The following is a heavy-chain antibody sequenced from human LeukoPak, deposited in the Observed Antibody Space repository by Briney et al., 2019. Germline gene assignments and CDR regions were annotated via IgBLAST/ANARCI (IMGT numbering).Heavy chain of an antibody. Sequence: GGSLRLSCAASGFSFSSYWMSWVRQAPGKGLEWVANIKQDGSEKYYVDSAKGRFTISRDNAKNSLYLQMNSLRAEDTAVYYCATDLGSSRPNFWGQGTLVTVST. V-gene: IGHV3-7*01. J-gene: IGHJ4*02. CDR3: ATDLGSSRPNF. CDR1: GFSFSSYW. D-gene: IGHD6-13*01. CDR2: IKQDGSEK.